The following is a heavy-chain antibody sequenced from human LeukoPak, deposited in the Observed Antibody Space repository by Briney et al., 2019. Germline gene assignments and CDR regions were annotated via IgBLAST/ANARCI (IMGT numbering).Heavy chain of an antibody. CDR3: AKQEYDFWSGYRY. Sequence: GGSLRLSCAASGFTFDDYAMHWVRQAPGKGLEWVSGISGSGGSTHYADSVKGRFTISRDNSKNTLYLQMNSLKAEDTAVYYCAKQEYDFWSGYRYWGQGTLVTVSS. J-gene: IGHJ4*02. V-gene: IGHV3-23*01. D-gene: IGHD3-3*01. CDR2: ISGSGGST. CDR1: GFTFDDYA.